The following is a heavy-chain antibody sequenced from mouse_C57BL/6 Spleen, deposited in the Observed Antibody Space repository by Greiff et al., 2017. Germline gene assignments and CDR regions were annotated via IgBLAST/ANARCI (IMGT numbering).Heavy chain of an antibody. Sequence: VQLQQSGPELVKPGASVKISCKASGYSFTDYNMNWVQQSNGKSLEWIGVINPNYGTTSYNQKFKGKATLTVDQSSSTAYMQLNSLTSEDSAVYYCARSRGLPYYYAMDYWGQGTSVTVSS. J-gene: IGHJ4*01. CDR2: INPNYGTT. CDR3: ARSRGLPYYYAMDY. V-gene: IGHV1-39*01. CDR1: GYSFTDYN. D-gene: IGHD2-4*01.